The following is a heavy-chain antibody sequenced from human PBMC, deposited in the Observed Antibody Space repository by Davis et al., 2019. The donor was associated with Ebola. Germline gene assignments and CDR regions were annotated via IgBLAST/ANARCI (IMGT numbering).Heavy chain of an antibody. J-gene: IGHJ6*02. V-gene: IGHV3-7*01. CDR3: ARAGGMDV. CDR2: IKPDGSEN. Sequence: PGESLKISCAASGFTFSSYWMTWVRQAPGKGLEWVANIKPDGSENNYVDSVKGRFTISRDNPKNSLYLQMNSLSAEDTAVYYCARAGGMDVWGQGSTVTVSS. CDR1: GFTFSSYW.